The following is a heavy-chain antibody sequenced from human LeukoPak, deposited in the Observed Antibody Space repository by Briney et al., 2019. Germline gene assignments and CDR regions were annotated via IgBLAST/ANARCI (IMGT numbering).Heavy chain of an antibody. J-gene: IGHJ6*04. CDR3: ARAWGGYCSGGSCYPDIYGMDV. V-gene: IGHV3-48*03. CDR1: GFTFSSYE. D-gene: IGHD2-15*01. Sequence: GGSLRLSCAASGFTFSSYEMNWVRQAPGKGLEWVSYISGSGSTIYYADSVKGRFTISRDNANNSLYLQMHSLGAEDTAVYYCARAWGGYCSGGSCYPDIYGMDVWGKGTTVTVSS. CDR2: ISGSGSTI.